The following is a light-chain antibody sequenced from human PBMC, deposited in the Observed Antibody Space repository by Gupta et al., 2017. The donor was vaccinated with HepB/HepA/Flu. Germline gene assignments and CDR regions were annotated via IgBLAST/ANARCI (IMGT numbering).Light chain of an antibody. V-gene: IGLV3-19*01. Sequence: SSELTQDPAVSVALGQTVRITCQGDSLRSYYASWYQQKPGQAPVLVIFVKNNRPSGIPDRFSGSSSGNTASLTITAAQAEDEADYYCYSRDSSGNHRYVFGTGTKVTVL. CDR2: VKN. J-gene: IGLJ1*01. CDR3: YSRDSSGNHRYV. CDR1: SLRSYY.